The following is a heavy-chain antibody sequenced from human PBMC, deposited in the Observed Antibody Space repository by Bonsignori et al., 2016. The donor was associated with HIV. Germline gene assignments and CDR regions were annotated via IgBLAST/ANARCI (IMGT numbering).Heavy chain of an antibody. Sequence: WVRQAPGQGLEWMGWISAYNGNTNYAQKLQGRVTMTTDTSTSTAYMELRSLRSDDTAVYYCARGWSGWYSYWGQGTLVTVSS. CDR2: ISAYNGNT. V-gene: IGHV1-18*01. D-gene: IGHD6-19*01. CDR3: ARGWSGWYSY. J-gene: IGHJ4*02.